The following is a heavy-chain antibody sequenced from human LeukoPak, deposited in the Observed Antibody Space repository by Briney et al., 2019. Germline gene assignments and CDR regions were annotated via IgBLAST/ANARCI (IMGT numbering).Heavy chain of an antibody. Sequence: SETLSLTCAVYGGSFSGYYWSWIRQPPGKGLEWIGVINHSGSTNYNPSLKSRVTISVDTSKNQFSLKLSSVTAADTAVYYCARGYGSGSYYNPSGDYWGQGTLVTVSS. J-gene: IGHJ4*02. CDR3: ARGYGSGSYYNPSGDY. CDR1: GGSFSGYY. V-gene: IGHV4-34*01. CDR2: INHSGST. D-gene: IGHD3-10*01.